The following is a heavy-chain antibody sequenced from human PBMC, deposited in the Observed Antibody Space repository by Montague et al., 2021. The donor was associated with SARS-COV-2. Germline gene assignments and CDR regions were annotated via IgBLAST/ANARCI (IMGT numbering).Heavy chain of an antibody. CDR3: ARAGDSAHFYFDS. J-gene: IGHJ4*02. Sequence: SLRLSCAASGFTFNYYVISWVRQAPGKGLEWVSVIYSGGSDSYFADSVKGRFTVSRDNSKSTHYLHMHSLGVDDTAVYYFARAGDSAHFYFDSWGQGTLVTVSS. V-gene: IGHV3-23*03. CDR1: GFTFNYYV. D-gene: IGHD1-26*01. CDR2: IYSGGSDS.